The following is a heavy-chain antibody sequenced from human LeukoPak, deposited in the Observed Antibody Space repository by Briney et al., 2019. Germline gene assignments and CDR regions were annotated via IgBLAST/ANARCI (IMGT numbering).Heavy chain of an antibody. J-gene: IGHJ4*02. D-gene: IGHD3-3*01. CDR1: GFTFSSCW. V-gene: IGHV3-7*01. CDR2: IKPDGSQK. Sequence: GGSLRLSCAASGFTFSSCWMKWVRQAPGKGLEWVANIKPDGSQKYYVDSVKGRFTISRDNSKNTLYLQMNSLRAEDTAVYYCAKDLYDFWSGYYSDYWGQGTLVTVSS. CDR3: AKDLYDFWSGYYSDY.